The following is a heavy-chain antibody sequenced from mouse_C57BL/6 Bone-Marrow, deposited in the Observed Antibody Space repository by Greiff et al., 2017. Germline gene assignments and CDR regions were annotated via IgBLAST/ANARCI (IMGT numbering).Heavy chain of an antibody. CDR2: IDPSDSYT. D-gene: IGHD2-4*01. Sequence: QVQLQQPGAELVKPGASVKLSCKASGYTFTSYWMQWVKQRPGQGLEWIGEIDPSDSYTNYNQKFKGKATLTVDTSSSTAYMQLSSLTSEDSAVYYCARKDYDGYAMDYWGQGTSVTVSS. CDR3: ARKDYDGYAMDY. J-gene: IGHJ4*01. V-gene: IGHV1-50*01. CDR1: GYTFTSYW.